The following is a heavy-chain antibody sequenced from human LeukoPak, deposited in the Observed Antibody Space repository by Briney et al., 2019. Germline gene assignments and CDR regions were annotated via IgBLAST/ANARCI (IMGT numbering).Heavy chain of an antibody. D-gene: IGHD3-16*01. CDR1: GYTFTGYY. J-gene: IGHJ3*02. V-gene: IGHV1-2*02. Sequence: ASVKVSCKASGYTFTGYYMHWVRQAPGQGLEWMGWINPNSGGTNYAQKFQGRVTMTRDTSISTAYMELSRLRSDDTAVYYGARGLWRGRTRGAFNIWAQGTMVPVSS. CDR2: INPNSGGT. CDR3: ARGLWRGRTRGAFNI.